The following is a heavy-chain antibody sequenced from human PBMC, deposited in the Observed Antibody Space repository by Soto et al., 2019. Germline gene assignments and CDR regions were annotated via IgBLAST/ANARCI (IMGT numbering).Heavy chain of an antibody. D-gene: IGHD2-21*01. Sequence: SETLSLTCAVYGGSFSGYYWSWIRQPPGKGLEWIGEINHSGSTNYNPSLKSRVTISVDTSKNQFSLKLSSVTAADTAVYYCARGGGGGEAPPSGTQDNWFDPWGQGTLVTVSS. V-gene: IGHV4-34*01. CDR1: GGSFSGYY. J-gene: IGHJ5*02. CDR3: ARGGGGGEAPPSGTQDNWFDP. CDR2: INHSGST.